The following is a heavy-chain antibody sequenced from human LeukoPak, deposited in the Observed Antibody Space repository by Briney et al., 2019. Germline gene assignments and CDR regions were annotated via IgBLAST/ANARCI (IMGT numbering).Heavy chain of an antibody. Sequence: GESLKISCKGSGYTFSNYWIGWVRQMPGKGLDWMGIIYPGDSDTRYSPSFQGHVTISADKSISTAYLQWSNLKASDTAIYYCARPITGTTGAFDIWGQGTMVTVS. D-gene: IGHD1-7*01. CDR3: ARPITGTTGAFDI. V-gene: IGHV5-51*01. CDR2: IYPGDSDT. J-gene: IGHJ3*02. CDR1: GYTFSNYW.